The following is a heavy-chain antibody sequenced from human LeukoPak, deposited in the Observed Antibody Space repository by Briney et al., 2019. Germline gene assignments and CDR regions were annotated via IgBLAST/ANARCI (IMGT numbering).Heavy chain of an antibody. V-gene: IGHV4-59*01. CDR1: GGSISSYY. CDR2: IYYSGST. Sequence: SETLSLTCTVSGGSISSYYWSWIRQPPGKGLEWIGYIYYSGSTNYNPSLKSRVTISVDTSKNQFSLKLSSVTAADTAVYYCARDRDSYGLFDPWGQGTLVTVSS. J-gene: IGHJ5*02. D-gene: IGHD5-18*01. CDR3: ARDRDSYGLFDP.